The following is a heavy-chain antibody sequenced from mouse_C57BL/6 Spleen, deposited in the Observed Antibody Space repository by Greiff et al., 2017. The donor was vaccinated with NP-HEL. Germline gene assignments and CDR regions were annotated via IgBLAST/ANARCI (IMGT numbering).Heavy chain of an antibody. CDR3: ARGFYYGSIYYAMDY. CDR2: IDPSDSET. CDR1: GYTFTNYW. J-gene: IGHJ4*01. D-gene: IGHD1-1*01. Sequence: VQLQQPGAELVRPGSSVKLSCKASGYTFTNYWMHWVKQRPIQGLEWIGNIDPSDSETHYNQKFKDKATLTVDKSSSTAYMQLSSLTSEDSAVYYCARGFYYGSIYYAMDYWGQGTSVTVSS. V-gene: IGHV1-52*01.